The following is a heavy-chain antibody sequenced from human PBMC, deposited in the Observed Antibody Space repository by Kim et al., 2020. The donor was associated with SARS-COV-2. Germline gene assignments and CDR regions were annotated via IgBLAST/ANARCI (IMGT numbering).Heavy chain of an antibody. CDR1: GFTFSHYN. V-gene: IGHV3-33*06. CDR2: IWYDGTNK. Sequence: GGSLRLSCAASGFTFSHYNMFWVRQAPGKGLEWVAVIWYDGTNKFYGDSVRGRFTISRDNSKNMVYLQMNSLRADDTAVYYCAQDICPSYCSSPPCYCYYYYGMDVWGQGTAVTVSS. D-gene: IGHD2-2*01. J-gene: IGHJ6*02. CDR3: AQDICPSYCSSPPCYCYYYYGMDV.